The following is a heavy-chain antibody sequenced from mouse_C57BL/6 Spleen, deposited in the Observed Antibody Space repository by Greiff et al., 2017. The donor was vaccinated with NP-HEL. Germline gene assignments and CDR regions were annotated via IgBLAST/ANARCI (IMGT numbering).Heavy chain of an antibody. Sequence: QVQLQQPGAELVKPGASVKMSCKASGYTFTSYWITWVKQRPGQGLEWIGDIYPGSGSTNYNEKFKSKATLTVDTSSSTAYMQLSSLTSEDSAVYYCARWDYYDYYAMDYWGQGTSVTVSS. CDR2: IYPGSGST. V-gene: IGHV1-55*01. CDR3: ARWDYYDYYAMDY. J-gene: IGHJ4*01. D-gene: IGHD2-1*01. CDR1: GYTFTSYW.